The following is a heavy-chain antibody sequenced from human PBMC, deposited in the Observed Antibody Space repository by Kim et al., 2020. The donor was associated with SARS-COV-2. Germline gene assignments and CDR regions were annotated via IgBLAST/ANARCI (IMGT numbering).Heavy chain of an antibody. CDR3: ARHPVAAHYPLDWFDP. D-gene: IGHD2-15*01. CDR1: GYSFTSYW. V-gene: IGHV5-10-1*01. J-gene: IGHJ5*02. CDR2: IDPSDSYT. Sequence: GESLKISCKGSGYSFTSYWISWVRQMPGKGLEWMGRIDPSDSYTNYSPSFQGHVTISADKSISTAYLQWSSLKASDTAMYYCARHPVAAHYPLDWFDPWGQGTLVTVSS.